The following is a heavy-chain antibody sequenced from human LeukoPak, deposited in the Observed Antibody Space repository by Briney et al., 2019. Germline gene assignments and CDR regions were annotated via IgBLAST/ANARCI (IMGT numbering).Heavy chain of an antibody. CDR1: GYTFTGYY. D-gene: IGHD1-1*01. Sequence: GASVKVSCKASGYTFTGYYMHWVRQAPGQGLEWMGWINPNSGGTNYAQKFQGRVTMTRDTSISTAYMELSRLRSDDTAVYYCANLGVRGTRGQKPEVDTTDADYWGQGTLVTVSS. V-gene: IGHV1-2*02. CDR2: INPNSGGT. J-gene: IGHJ4*02. CDR3: ANLGVRGTRGQKPEVDTTDADY.